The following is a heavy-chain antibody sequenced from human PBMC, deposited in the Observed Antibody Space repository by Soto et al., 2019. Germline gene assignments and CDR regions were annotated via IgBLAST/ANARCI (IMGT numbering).Heavy chain of an antibody. D-gene: IGHD1-1*01. J-gene: IGHJ4*02. CDR1: GFAFGSYW. Sequence: VQLVESGGGLVQPGGSLRLSCAASGFAFGSYWMHWVRQAAGKGLVWVSRISQDGAIATQADSVKGRFTISRDNAKNTLLLQMNSLRADDTAVYYCLRDQRHWNEFADQWGQGTLVTVSS. CDR3: LRDQRHWNEFADQ. V-gene: IGHV3-74*01. CDR2: ISQDGAIA.